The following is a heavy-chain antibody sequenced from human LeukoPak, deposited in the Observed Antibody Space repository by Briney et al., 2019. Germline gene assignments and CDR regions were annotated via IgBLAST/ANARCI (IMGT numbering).Heavy chain of an antibody. J-gene: IGHJ4*02. CDR3: VTPPD. CDR1: GFSFTDAW. V-gene: IGHV3-15*01. CDR2: IKSISPGGTT. Sequence: PGGSLRLSCATSGFSFTDAWMAWVRQAPGKGPEGVGRIKSISPGGTTDYAAPVKGRFTISRDDSKNTLYLQMNRLKTEHTARYYCVTPPDWGPGTLVTVSS.